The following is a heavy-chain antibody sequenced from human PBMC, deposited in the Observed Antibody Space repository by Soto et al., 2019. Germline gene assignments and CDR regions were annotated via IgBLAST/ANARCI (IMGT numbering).Heavy chain of an antibody. D-gene: IGHD3-22*01. Sequence: ASVKVSCKASGYTFTRYPMHWVRQAPGQRLEWMGWINAGNGNTKYAQKLQGRVTMTTDTSTSTAYMELRSLRSDDTAVYYCARDHFGDYDSSGPLYYYYGMDVWGQGTTVTVSS. CDR3: ARDHFGDYDSSGPLYYYYGMDV. CDR2: INAGNGNT. J-gene: IGHJ6*02. CDR1: GYTFTRYP. V-gene: IGHV1-3*01.